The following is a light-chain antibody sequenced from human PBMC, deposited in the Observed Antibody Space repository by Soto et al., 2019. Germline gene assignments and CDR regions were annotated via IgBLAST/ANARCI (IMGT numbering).Light chain of an antibody. CDR1: SSDVGGYKY. CDR2: EVS. Sequence: QSVLTQPASVSGSPGQSITISCTGTSSDVGGYKYVSWYQQHPGKAPKLMIFEVSNRPSGVSNRFSGSKSGNTASLTISGLQAEDEADYYCKSYTTSTTLYVFGTGTKVTVL. V-gene: IGLV2-14*01. CDR3: KSYTTSTTLYV. J-gene: IGLJ1*01.